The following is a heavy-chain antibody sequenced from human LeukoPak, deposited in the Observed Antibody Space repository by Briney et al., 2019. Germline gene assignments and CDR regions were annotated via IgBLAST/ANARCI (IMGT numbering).Heavy chain of an antibody. CDR3: AAKGGSYRSFDY. D-gene: IGHD1-26*01. CDR2: IDYSGST. Sequence: SETLSLTCTVSGGSISSSSYYWGWIRQPPGKGLEWIGSIDYSGSTYYNPSLKSRVTISVDTSKNQFSLKLNSVTAADTAVYYCAAKGGSYRSFDYWGQGTLVTVSS. CDR1: GGSISSSSYY. J-gene: IGHJ4*02. V-gene: IGHV4-39*01.